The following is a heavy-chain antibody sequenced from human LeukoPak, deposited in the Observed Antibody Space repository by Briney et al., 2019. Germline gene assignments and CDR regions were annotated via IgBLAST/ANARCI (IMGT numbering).Heavy chain of an antibody. J-gene: IGHJ5*02. D-gene: IGHD6-6*01. CDR2: IYTSGST. V-gene: IGHV4-4*07. CDR3: ARDLSIAARPGWFDP. Sequence: SETLSLTCTVSGGSISSYYWSWIRQPAGKGLERIGRIYTSGSTNYNPSLKSRVTMSVDTSKNQFSLKLSSVTAADTAVYYCARDLSIAARPGWFDPWGQGTLVTVSS. CDR1: GGSISSYY.